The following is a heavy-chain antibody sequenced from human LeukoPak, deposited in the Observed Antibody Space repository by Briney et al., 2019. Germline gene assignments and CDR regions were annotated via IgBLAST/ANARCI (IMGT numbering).Heavy chain of an antibody. CDR1: GYTFTGFY. V-gene: IGHV1-2*02. CDR2: VNPKNGAT. CDR3: ARPTHRLTVTTAIDY. Sequence: ASVKVSCKPSGYTFTGFYLHWVRQAPGQGLQWMGWVNPKNGATKYSQTFRGRVTMTRDTSIDTAYMALSSLTSNDTAIYYCARPTHRLTVTTAIDYWGQGTLVTVSS. D-gene: IGHD4-17*01. J-gene: IGHJ4*02.